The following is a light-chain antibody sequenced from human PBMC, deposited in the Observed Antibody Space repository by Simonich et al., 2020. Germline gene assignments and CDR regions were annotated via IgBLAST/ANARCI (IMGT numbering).Light chain of an antibody. CDR3: QSADSSGTYVV. CDR2: KDR. Sequence: SYELTQPPSVSVSPGQTARITCSGDALPKQYAYWYQQKPGQAPGLGIYKDRERPTGIPERFAGSSSGTTVTLTISGVQAEDEADYYCQSADSSGTYVVFGGGTKLTVL. V-gene: IGLV3-25*03. CDR1: ALPKQY. J-gene: IGLJ2*01.